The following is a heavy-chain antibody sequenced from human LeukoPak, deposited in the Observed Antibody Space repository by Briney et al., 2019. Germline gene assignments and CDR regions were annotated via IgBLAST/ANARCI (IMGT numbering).Heavy chain of an antibody. V-gene: IGHV3-74*01. CDR1: GFTFSSYW. J-gene: IGHJ4*02. D-gene: IGHD5-24*01. Sequence: GGSLRLSCVASGFTFSSYWMHWVRQAPGKGLVWVSHINSDGSSTTYADSVKGRFTISRDNAKNTLYLQMNSLRAEDTAVYSCARDGLAAITFDYWGQGILVTVSS. CDR2: INSDGSST. CDR3: ARDGLAAITFDY.